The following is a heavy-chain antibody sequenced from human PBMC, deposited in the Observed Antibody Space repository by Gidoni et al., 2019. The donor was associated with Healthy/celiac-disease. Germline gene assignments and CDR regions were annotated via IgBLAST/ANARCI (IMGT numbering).Heavy chain of an antibody. CDR1: GGSISSYY. CDR3: ARDLLSEGWYFDL. Sequence: QVQLQESGPGLVKPSETLSLTCTVSGGSISSYYWSWIRQPPGKGLEWIGYIYYSGSTNYNPSLKSRVTISVDTSKNQFSLKLSSVTAADTAVYYCARDLLSEGWYFDLWGRGTLVTVSS. V-gene: IGHV4-59*01. CDR2: IYYSGST. J-gene: IGHJ2*01.